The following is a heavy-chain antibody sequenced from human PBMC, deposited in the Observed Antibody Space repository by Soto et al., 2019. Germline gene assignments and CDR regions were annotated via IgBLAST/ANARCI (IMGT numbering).Heavy chain of an antibody. J-gene: IGHJ6*02. CDR3: ERGVTVLDGMDV. Sequence: SETLSLTCTVSGGSISSGGYYWSWIRQHPGKGLEWIGYIYYSGSTYYNPSLKSRVTISVDTSKNQFSLKLSSVTAADTAVYYCERGVTVLDGMDVWGQGTTVTVSS. V-gene: IGHV4-31*03. CDR1: GGSISSGGYY. D-gene: IGHD4-4*01. CDR2: IYYSGST.